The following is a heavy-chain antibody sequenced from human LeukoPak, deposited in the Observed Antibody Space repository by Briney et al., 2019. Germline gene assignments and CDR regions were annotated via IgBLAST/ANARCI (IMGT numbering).Heavy chain of an antibody. CDR3: ARNMVRVLYGMDV. J-gene: IGHJ6*02. D-gene: IGHD3-10*01. CDR1: GFTFSSYA. Sequence: GGSLRLSCAASGFTFSSYAMHWVRQAPGKGLEWVAVISYDGSNKYYADSVKGRFTISRDNSKNTLYLQMNSLRAEDTAVYYCARNMVRVLYGMDVWGQGTTVTVSS. V-gene: IGHV3-30-3*01. CDR2: ISYDGSNK.